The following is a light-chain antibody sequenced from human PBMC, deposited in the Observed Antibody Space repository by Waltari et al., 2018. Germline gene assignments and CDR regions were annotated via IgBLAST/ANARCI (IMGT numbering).Light chain of an antibody. J-gene: IGKJ5*01. CDR3: QQYYSTPVT. CDR2: DAA. Sequence: IQMTQSPSSLSASVGDIVTITCRASQKIRDSVAWYQERPGKAPKLLLDDAASLEGGVASRFSGSGYGTDFALTISSLQPEDFATYYWQQYYSTPVTVGQGTRLGIK. V-gene: IGKV1-NL1*01. CDR1: QKIRDS.